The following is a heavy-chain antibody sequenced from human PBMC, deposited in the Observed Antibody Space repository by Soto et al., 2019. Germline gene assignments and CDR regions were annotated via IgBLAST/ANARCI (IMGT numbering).Heavy chain of an antibody. V-gene: IGHV3-30*18. Sequence: PGGSLRLSCAASGFTFSSYGMHWVRQAPGKGLEWVAVISYDGSNKYYADSVKGRFTISRDNSKNTLYLQMNSLRAEDTAVYYCAKEKRKYFDYWGQGTLVTVSS. CDR2: ISYDGSNK. CDR3: AKEKRKYFDY. CDR1: GFTFSSYG. J-gene: IGHJ4*02.